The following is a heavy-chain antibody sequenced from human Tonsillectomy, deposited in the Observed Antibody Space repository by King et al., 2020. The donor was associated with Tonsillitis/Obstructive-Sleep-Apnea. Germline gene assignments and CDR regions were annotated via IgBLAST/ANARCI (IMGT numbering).Heavy chain of an antibody. Sequence: VQLVESGGGVVQPGRSLRLSCAASGFTFSSYGTHWVRQAPGKGLEWVAVIWYDGSNKYYADSVKGRFTISRDNSKNTLYLQMNSLRAEDTAVYYCARDGLRFLEWLSPPFDYWGQGTLVTVSS. CDR1: GFTFSSYG. J-gene: IGHJ4*02. CDR3: ARDGLRFLEWLSPPFDY. D-gene: IGHD3-3*01. CDR2: IWYDGSNK. V-gene: IGHV3-33*01.